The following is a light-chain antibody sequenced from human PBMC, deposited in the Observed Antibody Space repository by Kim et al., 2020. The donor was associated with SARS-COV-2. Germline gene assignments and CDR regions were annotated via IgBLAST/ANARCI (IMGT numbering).Light chain of an antibody. CDR2: AAS. J-gene: IGKJ2*01. V-gene: IGKV1-8*01. CDR1: QGISSY. Sequence: SASTGDRVTITCRASQGISSYLAWYQQKPGKAPKLLIYAASTLQSGVPSRFSGSGSGTDFTLTISCLQSEDFATYYCQQYYSYPHTFGQGTKLEIK. CDR3: QQYYSYPHT.